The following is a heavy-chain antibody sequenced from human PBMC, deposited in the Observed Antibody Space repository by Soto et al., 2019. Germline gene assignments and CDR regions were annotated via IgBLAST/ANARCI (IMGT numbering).Heavy chain of an antibody. CDR2: IDPSDSQT. Sequence: GESLKISCKGSGYSFAGYWITWVRQKPGKGLEWMGRIDPSDSQTYYSPSFRGHVTISVTKSITTVFLQWSSLRASDTAMYYCARQRYDSDTGPNFQYYFDSWGQGTPVTVLL. D-gene: IGHD3-22*01. CDR1: GYSFAGYW. CDR3: ARQRYDSDTGPNFQYYFDS. V-gene: IGHV5-10-1*01. J-gene: IGHJ4*02.